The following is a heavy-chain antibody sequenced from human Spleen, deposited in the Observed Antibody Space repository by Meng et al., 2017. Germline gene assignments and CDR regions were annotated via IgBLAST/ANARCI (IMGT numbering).Heavy chain of an antibody. CDR2: IYPGDSDT. CDR3: ARREYCGGDCFSLDYYYYGMDV. CDR1: GYSFTSYW. D-gene: IGHD2-21*02. J-gene: IGHJ6*02. V-gene: IGHV5-51*01. Sequence: KVSCKGSGYSFTSYWIGWVRQMPGKGLEWMGIIYPGDSDTRYSPSFQGQVTISADKSISTAYLQWSSLKASDTAMYYCARREYCGGDCFSLDYYYYGMDVWGQGTTVTVSS.